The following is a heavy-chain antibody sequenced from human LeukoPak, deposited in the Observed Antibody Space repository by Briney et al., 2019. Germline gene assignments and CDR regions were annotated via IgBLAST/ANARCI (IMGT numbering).Heavy chain of an antibody. CDR1: GGSISSYY. Sequence: SETLSLTCTVSGGSISSYYWSWIRQPPGKGLEWIGYIYYSGNTNYNPSLKSRVTISVDTSKNQFSLNLSSVTAADTAVYYCARHELLWFGDHWLHYYFDYWGPGTLVTVSS. CDR3: ARHELLWFGDHWLHYYFDY. J-gene: IGHJ4*01. CDR2: IYYSGNT. V-gene: IGHV4-59*08. D-gene: IGHD3-10*01.